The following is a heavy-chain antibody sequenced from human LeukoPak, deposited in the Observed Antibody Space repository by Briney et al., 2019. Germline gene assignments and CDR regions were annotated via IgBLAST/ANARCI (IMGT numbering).Heavy chain of an antibody. J-gene: IGHJ4*02. Sequence: ASVKVSCKASGYTLTGYALHWVRQAPGQRLEWMGWINGGSGNTKYSQNFQGRVTITRDTSASTAYLELSSLRSEDTAVYYCARDWGYQLIAYWGQGTLVTVSS. D-gene: IGHD2-2*01. CDR3: ARDWGYQLIAY. V-gene: IGHV1-3*01. CDR1: GYTLTGYA. CDR2: INGGSGNT.